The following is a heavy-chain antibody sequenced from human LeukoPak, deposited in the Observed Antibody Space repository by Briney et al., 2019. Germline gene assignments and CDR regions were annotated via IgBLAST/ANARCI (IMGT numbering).Heavy chain of an antibody. J-gene: IGHJ5*01. Sequence: ASVKVSCKASGYTFTSYGISWVRQAPGQGLEWMGWISAYNGNTNYAQKLQGRVTMTTDTSTSTAYMELRSLRSDDTAVYYCARAMGPPNTGDRVRFDSWGQGTLVTVSP. V-gene: IGHV1-18*01. CDR2: ISAYNGNT. CDR3: ARAMGPPNTGDRVRFDS. D-gene: IGHD7-27*01. CDR1: GYTFTSYG.